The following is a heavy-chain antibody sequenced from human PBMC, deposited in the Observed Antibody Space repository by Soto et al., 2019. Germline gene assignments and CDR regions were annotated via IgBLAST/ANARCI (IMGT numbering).Heavy chain of an antibody. J-gene: IGHJ4*02. CDR3: LSAVVAETFDY. Sequence: SVKVSCKASGCTFSSYTISWVRQAPGQGLEWMGRIIPILGIANYAQKFQGRVTITADKSTSTAYMELSSLRSEDTAVYYCLSAVVAETFDYWGQGTLVTVSS. CDR1: GCTFSSYT. D-gene: IGHD2-15*01. V-gene: IGHV1-69*02. CDR2: IIPILGIA.